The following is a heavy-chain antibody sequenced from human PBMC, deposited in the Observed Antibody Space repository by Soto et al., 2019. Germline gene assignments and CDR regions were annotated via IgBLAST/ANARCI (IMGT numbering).Heavy chain of an antibody. V-gene: IGHV3-13*01. CDR1: GFTFSSYD. D-gene: IGHD1-1*01. Sequence: GGSLRLSCAASGFTFSSYDMHWVRQATGKGLEWVSAIGTAGDTYYPGSVKGRFTISRENAKNSLYLQMNSLRAGDTAVYYCARFELEYGGMDVWGQGTTVTVPS. CDR2: IGTAGDT. J-gene: IGHJ6*02. CDR3: ARFELEYGGMDV.